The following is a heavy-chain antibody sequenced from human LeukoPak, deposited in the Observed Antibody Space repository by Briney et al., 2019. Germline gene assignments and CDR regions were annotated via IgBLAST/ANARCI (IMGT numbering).Heavy chain of an antibody. Sequence: GESLKISCKGSGYSFTSYWIGWVRQMPGKGLEWMGIIYPGDSDTRYSPSFQGQVTISADKSISTAYLQWSSLKASDTAMYYCARHENSCSGGSCYYDHFDYWGQGTLVTVPS. J-gene: IGHJ4*02. D-gene: IGHD2-15*01. V-gene: IGHV5-51*01. CDR1: GYSFTSYW. CDR3: ARHENSCSGGSCYYDHFDY. CDR2: IYPGDSDT.